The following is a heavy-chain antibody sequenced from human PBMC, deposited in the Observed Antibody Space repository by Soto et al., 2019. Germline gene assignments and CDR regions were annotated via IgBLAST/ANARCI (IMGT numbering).Heavy chain of an antibody. V-gene: IGHV1-69*06. CDR3: ARGVVYYYDSSGYYSGAFDI. Sequence: SVKVSCKASGGTFSSYAISWVRQAPGQGLEWMGGIIPIFGTANYAQKFQGRVTITADKSTSTAYMELSSLGSEDTAVYYCARGVVYYYDSSGYYSGAFDIWGQGTMVTVSS. D-gene: IGHD3-22*01. CDR1: GGTFSSYA. CDR2: IIPIFGTA. J-gene: IGHJ3*02.